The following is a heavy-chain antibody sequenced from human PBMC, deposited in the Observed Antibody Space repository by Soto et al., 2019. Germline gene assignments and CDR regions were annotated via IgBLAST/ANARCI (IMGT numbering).Heavy chain of an antibody. CDR2: ISGSGGST. CDR1: GFTFSSYA. J-gene: IGHJ6*02. V-gene: IGHV3-23*01. Sequence: TGGSLRLSCAASGFTFSSYAMSWVRQAPGKGLEWVSAISGSGGSTYYADSVKGRFTISRDNSKNTLYLQMNSLRAEDTAVYYCAKADNYYYYGMDVWGQGTTVTVSS. CDR3: AKADNYYYYGMDV.